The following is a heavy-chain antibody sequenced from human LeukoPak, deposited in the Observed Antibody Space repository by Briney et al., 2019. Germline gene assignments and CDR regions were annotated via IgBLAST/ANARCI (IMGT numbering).Heavy chain of an antibody. Sequence: SETLSLTCSVSGGSISSGSYYWSWIRQPAGKGLEWIGRIYTSGSTNYNPSLKSRVTISVDTSKNQFSLKLSSVTAADTAVYYCARDVSGYAWFDPWGQGTLVTVSS. D-gene: IGHD3-22*01. V-gene: IGHV4-61*02. CDR3: ARDVSGYAWFDP. CDR2: IYTSGST. CDR1: GGSISSGSYY. J-gene: IGHJ5*02.